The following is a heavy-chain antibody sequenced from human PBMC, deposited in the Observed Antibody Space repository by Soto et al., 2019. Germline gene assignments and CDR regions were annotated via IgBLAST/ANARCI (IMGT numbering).Heavy chain of an antibody. V-gene: IGHV4-39*01. D-gene: IGHD3-22*01. Sequence: QLQLQESGPGLVKPSETLSLSCTVSGGSISSSTYYWGWIRQPPGKGLEWIGSLFYSGSTYYNPSLKSRAIISVDTSKNQVSLKLSSVTAADTAVFHCARCAYNNDSSGPLTDAFDIWGRGTMVTVSS. J-gene: IGHJ3*02. CDR1: GGSISSSTYY. CDR2: LFYSGST. CDR3: ARCAYNNDSSGPLTDAFDI.